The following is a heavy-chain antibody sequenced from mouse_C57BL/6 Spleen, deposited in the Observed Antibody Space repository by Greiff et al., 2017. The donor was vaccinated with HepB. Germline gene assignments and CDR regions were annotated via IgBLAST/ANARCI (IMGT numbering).Heavy chain of an antibody. CDR3: ARRSNYDYYAMDY. J-gene: IGHJ4*01. Sequence: QVQLQQPGAELVKPGASVKLSCKASGYTFTSYWMHWVKQRPGQGLEWIGMIHPNSGSTNYNEKFKSKATLTVDKSSSTAYMQLSSLTSEDSVVYYCARRSNYDYYAMDYWGQGTSVTVSS. D-gene: IGHD2-5*01. V-gene: IGHV1-64*01. CDR1: GYTFTSYW. CDR2: IHPNSGST.